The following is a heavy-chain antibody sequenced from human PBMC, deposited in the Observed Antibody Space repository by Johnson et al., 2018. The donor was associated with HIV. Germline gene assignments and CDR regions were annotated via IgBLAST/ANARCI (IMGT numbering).Heavy chain of an antibody. CDR3: ARGGQLVAFDI. CDR2: ISYDGSNK. V-gene: IGHV3-30*04. J-gene: IGHJ3*02. D-gene: IGHD6-6*01. CDR1: GFSFGTYA. Sequence: QMLLVESGGGVVQPGRSLRLSCAASGFSFGTYAMHWVRQAPGKGLEWVAVISYDGSNKYYADSVKGRFTISRDNSKNTLYLQMNSLRAEDTAVYYCARGGQLVAFDIWGQGTMVTVSS.